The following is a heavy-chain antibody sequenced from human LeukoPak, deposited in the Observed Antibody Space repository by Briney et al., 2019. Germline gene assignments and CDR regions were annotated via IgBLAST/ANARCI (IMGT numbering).Heavy chain of an antibody. Sequence: PGGSLRLSXAASGFTFDDYAMHWVCQAPGKGLEWVSLISGDGGSTYYADSVKGRFTISRDNSKNSLYLQMNSLRTEDTALYYSAKTDYSSPVGDWGQGTLVTVSS. V-gene: IGHV3-43*02. D-gene: IGHD6-19*01. CDR1: GFTFDDYA. CDR3: AKTDYSSPVGD. J-gene: IGHJ4*02. CDR2: ISGDGGST.